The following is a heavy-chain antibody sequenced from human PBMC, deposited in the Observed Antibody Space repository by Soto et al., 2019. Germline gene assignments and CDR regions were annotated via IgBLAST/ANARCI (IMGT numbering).Heavy chain of an antibody. V-gene: IGHV1-18*01. CDR1: GYTFNSYG. J-gene: IGHJ5*02. D-gene: IGHD2-2*01. CDR2: ISAYNGNT. Sequence: QVPLVQSGAEVKKPGASVKVSCKASGYTFNSYGISWVRQAPGQGLEWMGWISAYNGNTNYAEKRQGRVTMTTDTYTSTAYIELRSLRSDDTAVYYCARERSDCISTDCYVGGEVDHWGQGTLVTVSS. CDR3: ARERSDCISTDCYVGGEVDH.